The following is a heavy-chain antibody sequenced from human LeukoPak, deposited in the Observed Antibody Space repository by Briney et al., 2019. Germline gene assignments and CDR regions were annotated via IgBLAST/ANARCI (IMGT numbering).Heavy chain of an antibody. Sequence: PGGSLRLSCAASGFTFSSYAMIWVRQAPGKGLEWVSVIGGSGSGTHYANSVKGRFTISRDNSKNTLYLQMNIPSAEDTAVYYCAKDWYDHWGQGTLVTVSS. J-gene: IGHJ5*02. V-gene: IGHV3-23*01. CDR3: AKDWYDH. CDR2: IGGSGSGT. CDR1: GFTFSSYA.